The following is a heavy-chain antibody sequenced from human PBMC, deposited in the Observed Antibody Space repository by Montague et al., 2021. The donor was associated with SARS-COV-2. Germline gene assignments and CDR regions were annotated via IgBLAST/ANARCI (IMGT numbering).Heavy chain of an antibody. CDR1: GGSIRSGSYY. CDR2: IYSSGST. D-gene: IGHD4-17*01. J-gene: IGHJ6*02. V-gene: IGHV4-61*02. CDR3: ARDYGDYSYYYGLDV. Sequence: SQSLSLTCTVSGGSIRSGSYYWSWIRQPAGKGLEWIGRIYSSGSTNYNPSLKSRVTMSVDTFKNQFSLKVSSVTAADTAVYYCARDYGDYSYYYGLDVWGQGTTVTVSS.